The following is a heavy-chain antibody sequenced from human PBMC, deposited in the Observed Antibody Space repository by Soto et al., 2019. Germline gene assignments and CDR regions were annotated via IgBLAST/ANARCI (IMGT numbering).Heavy chain of an antibody. CDR2: IGTAGDT. V-gene: IGHV3-13*01. CDR1: GFTFSSYD. CDR3: ARDRLWFGESSYYYYGMDV. Sequence: PGGSLRLSCAASGFTFSSYDMHWVRQATGKGLEWASAIGTAGDTYYPGSVKGRFTISRENAKNSLYLQMNSLRAEDTAVYYCARDRLWFGESSYYYYGMDVWGQGTTVTVSS. D-gene: IGHD3-10*01. J-gene: IGHJ6*02.